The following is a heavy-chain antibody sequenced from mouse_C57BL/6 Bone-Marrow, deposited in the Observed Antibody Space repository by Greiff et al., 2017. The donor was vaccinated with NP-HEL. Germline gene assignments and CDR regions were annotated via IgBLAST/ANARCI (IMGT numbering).Heavy chain of an antibody. V-gene: IGHV7-3*01. J-gene: IGHJ2*01. CDR3: ARYGSFYYFDY. Sequence: EVKLEESGGGLVQPGGSLSLSCAASGFTFTDYYMSWVRQPPGQALEWLGFIRNKANGYTTEYSASVKGRFTISRDNSQSILYLQMNALGAEDSATYYCARYGSFYYFDYWGKGTTLTVSS. CDR1: GFTFTDYY. CDR2: IRNKANGYTT.